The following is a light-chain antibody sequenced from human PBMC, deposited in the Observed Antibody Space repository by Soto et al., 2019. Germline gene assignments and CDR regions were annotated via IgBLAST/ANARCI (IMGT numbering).Light chain of an antibody. CDR1: SGDVGGYNF. J-gene: IGLJ3*02. CDR2: DVS. Sequence: QSALTQLRSVSGSPGQSVTISCTGTSGDVGGYNFVSWYQQHPGKAPTLMIFDVSQRPSGVPDRFSGSKSGNTASLTISGLQADDEAGYYCYSYGGSYTWVFGGGTKLTVL. CDR3: YSYGGSYTWV. V-gene: IGLV2-11*01.